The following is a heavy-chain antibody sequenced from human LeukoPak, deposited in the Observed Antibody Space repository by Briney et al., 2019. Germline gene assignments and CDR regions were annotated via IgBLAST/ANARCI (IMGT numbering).Heavy chain of an antibody. J-gene: IGHJ3*02. V-gene: IGHV1-2*02. CDR3: ARYSVVITVGTDAFDI. Sequence: GASVKVSCKASGYTFTGYFMHWVRQAPGQGVEWLGWINPNSGGTNYAQKFQGRVTMTRDTSISTAYMELSRLRSDDTAVYYCARYSVVITVGTDAFDIWCQGTMVTVSS. CDR2: INPNSGGT. D-gene: IGHD3-22*01. CDR1: GYTFTGYF.